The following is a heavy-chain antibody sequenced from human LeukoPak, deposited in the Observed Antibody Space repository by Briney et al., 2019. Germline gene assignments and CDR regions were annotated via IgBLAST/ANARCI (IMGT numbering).Heavy chain of an antibody. J-gene: IGHJ4*02. D-gene: IGHD3-22*01. CDR2: IYPGDSDT. CDR1: GYSFTSYW. Sequence: GESLKISCKGSGYSFTSYWIGWVRQMPGKGLEWMGIIYPGDSDTRYSPSFQGQVTIPADKSISTAYLQWSSLKASDTAMYYCASGQLGTYDSSGYYAFPYWGQGTLVTVSS. V-gene: IGHV5-51*01. CDR3: ASGQLGTYDSSGYYAFPY.